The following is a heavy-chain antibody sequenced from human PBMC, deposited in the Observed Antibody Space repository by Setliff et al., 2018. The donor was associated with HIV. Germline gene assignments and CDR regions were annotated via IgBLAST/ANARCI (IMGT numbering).Heavy chain of an antibody. CDR3: ARATWAADL. CDR2: INTHNGNT. V-gene: IGHV1-18*01. D-gene: IGHD6-13*01. J-gene: IGHJ5*02. CDR1: GYIFTTFG. Sequence: ASVKVSCKASGYIFTTFGFSWVRQAPGQGLEWMGWINTHNGNTHYAQRFQGRVTMTRDTSTTTAYMELRSLRSDDTAVYYCARATWAADLWGQGTKVTVSS.